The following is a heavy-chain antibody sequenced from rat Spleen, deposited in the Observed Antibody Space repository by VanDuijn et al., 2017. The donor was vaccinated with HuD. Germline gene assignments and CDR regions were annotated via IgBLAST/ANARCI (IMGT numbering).Heavy chain of an antibody. J-gene: IGHJ1*01. CDR2: INKDSSTI. CDR3: IRDDTRVHWFFDF. Sequence: EVKLVEAGGGLVQPGRSLKLSCAASGFNFNDYWMGWVRQAPGKGLEWIGDINKDSSTINYTPTLKDKFTISRDNVQNTLYLQMSKLGSEDTAIYYCIRDDTRVHWFFDFWGPGTMVTVSS. CDR1: GFNFNDYW. V-gene: IGHV4-2*01. D-gene: IGHD1-4*01.